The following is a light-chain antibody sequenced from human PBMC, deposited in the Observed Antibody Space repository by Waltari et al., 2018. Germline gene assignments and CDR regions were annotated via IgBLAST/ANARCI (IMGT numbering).Light chain of an antibody. CDR3: AAWDDTLSGVV. CDR2: RNN. CDR1: SSNIGSNY. J-gene: IGLJ2*01. Sequence: QSVLTQPPSGSGTPGQRFTISCSGSSSNIGSNYVYWYQQLPGTAPRLLIYRNNQRASGGPDRFSGAKSGTSASLAISGLRSDDEADYYCAAWDDTLSGVVFGGGTKLTVL. V-gene: IGLV1-47*01.